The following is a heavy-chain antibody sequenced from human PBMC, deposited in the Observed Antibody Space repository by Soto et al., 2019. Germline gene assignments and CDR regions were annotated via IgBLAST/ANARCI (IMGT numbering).Heavy chain of an antibody. CDR1: GGSISSYY. J-gene: IGHJ5*02. CDR2: IYYSGST. V-gene: IGHV4-59*01. CDR3: ARGSGVLSNWFDP. D-gene: IGHD3-10*01. Sequence: SETLSLTCTVSGGSISSYYWSWIRQPPGKGLEWIGYIYYSGSTNYNPSLKSRVTISVDTSKNQFSLKLSSVTAADTAVYYCARGSGVLSNWFDPWGQGTLVTVSS.